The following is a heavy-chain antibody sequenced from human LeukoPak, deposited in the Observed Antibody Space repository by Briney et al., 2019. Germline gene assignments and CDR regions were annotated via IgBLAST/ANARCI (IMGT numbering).Heavy chain of an antibody. CDR1: GFTFSSYA. CDR3: ARPVSGSSPYFDY. V-gene: IGHV3-23*01. J-gene: IGHJ4*02. CDR2: ISGSGSNT. D-gene: IGHD1-26*01. Sequence: PGGSLRLSCAASGFTFSSYAVSWVRQAPGKGLEWVAAISGSGSNTYYADYVKGRFTISRDNSKNTLYLQMNSLRAEDTAVYYCARPVSGSSPYFDYWGQGTLVAVSS.